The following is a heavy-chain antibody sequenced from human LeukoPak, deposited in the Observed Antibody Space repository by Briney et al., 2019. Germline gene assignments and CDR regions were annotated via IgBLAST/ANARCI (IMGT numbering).Heavy chain of an antibody. CDR3: ARLRADYFDY. CDR2: IYYSGST. J-gene: IGHJ4*02. D-gene: IGHD5-24*01. V-gene: IGHV4-59*01. Sequence: ASETLSLTCTVSGGSISTYYWSWIRQPPGKGLEYIGYIYYSGSTNYNPSLKSRVTMSLDTSKNQFSLKLSSVTAADTAVYYCARLRADYFDYWGQGTLVTVSS. CDR1: GGSISTYY.